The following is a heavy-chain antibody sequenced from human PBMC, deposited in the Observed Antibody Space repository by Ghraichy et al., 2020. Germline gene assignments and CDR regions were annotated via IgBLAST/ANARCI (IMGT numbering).Heavy chain of an antibody. J-gene: IGHJ6*03. Sequence: SETLSLTCAVYGGSFSAYHGSWIRQPPGKGLEWIGDINHTGSTNYNPSLKSRVTISEDTSKNQSSLRLNSVTAADTAVYYCAGRLYSSASHYYYYYMDVWGKGTTVTVSS. V-gene: IGHV4-34*01. CDR2: INHTGST. CDR1: GGSFSAYH. D-gene: IGHD6-6*01. CDR3: AGRLYSSASHYYYYYMDV.